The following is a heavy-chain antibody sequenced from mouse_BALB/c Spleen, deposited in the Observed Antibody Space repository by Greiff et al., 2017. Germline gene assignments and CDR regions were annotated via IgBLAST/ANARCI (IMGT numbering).Heavy chain of an antibody. Sequence: VQLQQSGAELVKPGASVKLSCTASGFNFKDTDMHWVKQRPEQGLEWIGRIDPANGNTKYDPKFQGKATLTADTTSNTAYLQLSSLTSEDTAVYCCAKFDGNGYDYAMDYWGQGTSVTVSS. D-gene: IGHD2-3*01. V-gene: IGHV14-3*02. CDR3: AKFDGNGYDYAMDY. CDR2: IDPANGNT. CDR1: GFNFKDTD. J-gene: IGHJ4*01.